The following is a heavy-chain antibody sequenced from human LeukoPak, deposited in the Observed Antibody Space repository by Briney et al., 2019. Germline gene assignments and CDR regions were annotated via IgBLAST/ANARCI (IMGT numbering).Heavy chain of an antibody. CDR1: AFTFSPYP. D-gene: IGHD5-24*01. CDR3: ARDLGRDRYFDS. V-gene: IGHV3-48*04. J-gene: IGHJ4*02. Sequence: GGSLRLSCAASAFTFSPYPMNWVRQAPGKGLEWVSYTSGGSDTIHYADSVKGRFTISRDNAKNSLYLQMNSLRAEDTAVYYCARDLGRDRYFDSWGQGTLVTVSS. CDR2: TSGGSDTI.